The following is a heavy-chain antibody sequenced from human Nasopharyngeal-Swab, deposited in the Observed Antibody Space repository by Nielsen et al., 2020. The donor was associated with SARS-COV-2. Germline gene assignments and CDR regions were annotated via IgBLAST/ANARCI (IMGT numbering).Heavy chain of an antibody. Sequence: GGSLRLSCAASGFTFSSYSMNWVRQAPGKGLEWVSSISSSSSYIYYADSVKGRFTISRDNAKNSLYLQMNSLRAEDTAVYYCAKEALGYSGYDSNWFDPWGQGTLVTVSS. CDR2: ISSSSSYI. J-gene: IGHJ5*02. CDR1: GFTFSSYS. D-gene: IGHD5-12*01. CDR3: AKEALGYSGYDSNWFDP. V-gene: IGHV3-21*01.